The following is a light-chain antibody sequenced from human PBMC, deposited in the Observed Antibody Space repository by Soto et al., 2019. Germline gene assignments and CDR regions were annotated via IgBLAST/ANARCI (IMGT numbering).Light chain of an antibody. CDR1: QTFSNSF. V-gene: IGKV3-20*01. CDR3: QQCGSSST. Sequence: EIVLTQSPGTLSLSPGERATLSCRACQTFSNSFLSWFQQIPGQAPRLLIYGASMRATGIPDRFSGSGSGTDFTLTISRLEPEDFAVYYCQQCGSSSTFGQGTRLEIK. CDR2: GAS. J-gene: IGKJ5*01.